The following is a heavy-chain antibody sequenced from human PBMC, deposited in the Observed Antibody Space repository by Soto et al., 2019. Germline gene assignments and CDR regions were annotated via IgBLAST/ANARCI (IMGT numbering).Heavy chain of an antibody. CDR2: IYSGGST. V-gene: IGHV3-66*01. Sequence: EVQVVESGGGLVQPGGSLRLSCAASGFTVSSDYMSWVRQAPGKGLEWVSVIYSGGSTYYADSVKGRFTISRDNSKNTVYLQMNSLRAGDTAVYYCARAPGDRNGVSVWGQGTTVTVSS. CDR3: ARAPGDRNGVSV. CDR1: GFTVSSDY. D-gene: IGHD1-26*01. J-gene: IGHJ6*02.